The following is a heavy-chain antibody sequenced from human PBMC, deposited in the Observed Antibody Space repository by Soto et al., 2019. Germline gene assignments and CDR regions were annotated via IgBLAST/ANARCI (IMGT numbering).Heavy chain of an antibody. D-gene: IGHD1-26*01. Sequence: LGESLKISCKGSGYSFTSYWIGWVRQMPGKGLEWMGIIYPGDSDTRYSPSFQGQVTISADKSISTAYLQWSSLKASDTAMYYCASHRVGATFAFDIWGQGTMVTVSS. CDR2: IYPGDSDT. V-gene: IGHV5-51*01. J-gene: IGHJ3*02. CDR1: GYSFTSYW. CDR3: ASHRVGATFAFDI.